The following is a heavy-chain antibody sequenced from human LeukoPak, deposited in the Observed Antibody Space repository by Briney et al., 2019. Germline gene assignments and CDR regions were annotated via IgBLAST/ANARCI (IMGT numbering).Heavy chain of an antibody. Sequence: PSETLSLTCSVSDDSISDYYRGWIRQPPGKGLEWIGYFYNSGRSTYNPSLKSRVTISADTSKNHFSLKLNSVTTADTAVYYCTRGAGWLIDYWGQGILVTVSS. V-gene: IGHV4-59*01. CDR3: TRGAGWLIDY. D-gene: IGHD3-16*01. J-gene: IGHJ4*02. CDR2: FYNSGRS. CDR1: DDSISDYY.